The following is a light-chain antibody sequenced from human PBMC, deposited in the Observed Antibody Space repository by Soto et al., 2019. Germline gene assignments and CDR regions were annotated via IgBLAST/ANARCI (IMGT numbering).Light chain of an antibody. V-gene: IGLV2-8*01. CDR1: SSDVGGYNY. J-gene: IGLJ2*01. CDR2: EVS. CDR3: TSYAGANTLV. Sequence: QSALTQPPSASGSPGQSVTISCTGTSSDVGGYNYVSWYQQHPGKPPKLMIFEVSKRPSGVPDRFSGSNSGNTASLTVSGLQAEDEAEYYCTSYAGANTLVFGGGTKLTVL.